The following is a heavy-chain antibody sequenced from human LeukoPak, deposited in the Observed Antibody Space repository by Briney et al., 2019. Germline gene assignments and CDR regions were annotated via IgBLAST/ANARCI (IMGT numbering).Heavy chain of an antibody. J-gene: IGHJ4*02. D-gene: IGHD6-19*01. CDR3: ARGRRIGVAVTIDY. CDR1: GFTFSSHW. CDR2: ISSSSSAI. V-gene: IGHV3-48*04. Sequence: QTGGSLRLSCAASGFTFSSHWMHWVRQAPGKGLEWVSYISSSSSAIYYADSVKGRFTISRDNAKNSLYLQMNSLRAEDTAVYYCARGRRIGVAVTIDYWGQGTLVTVSS.